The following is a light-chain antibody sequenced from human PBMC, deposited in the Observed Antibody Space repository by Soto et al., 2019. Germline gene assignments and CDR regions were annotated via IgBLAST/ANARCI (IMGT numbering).Light chain of an antibody. Sequence: DIQMTQSPSSLSASVGDRVTITCQASQDISNYLNWYQQKPGKAPKLLIYDASNLETGVPSRFGGSGSGTDFTFTISSLQPEDIATYYCQQYDNLWTFGQGTKVDIK. J-gene: IGKJ1*01. CDR1: QDISNY. V-gene: IGKV1-33*01. CDR2: DAS. CDR3: QQYDNLWT.